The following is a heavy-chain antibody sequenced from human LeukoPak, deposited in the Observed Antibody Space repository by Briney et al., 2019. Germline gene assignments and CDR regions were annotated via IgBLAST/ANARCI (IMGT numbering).Heavy chain of an antibody. J-gene: IGHJ4*02. CDR1: GSYISNTYYN. V-gene: IGHV4-39*01. CDR2: TYYSGST. Sequence: SETLSLTCSVSGSYISNTYYNWDWARQSPGNGLEWIGSTYYSGSTYYSPSLNSRVTISVDTSQSQFSLKLSSVTAADTAVYYCVRRNRGIVGAPFDYWGQGTLVTVSS. CDR3: VRRNRGIVGAPFDY. D-gene: IGHD1-26*01.